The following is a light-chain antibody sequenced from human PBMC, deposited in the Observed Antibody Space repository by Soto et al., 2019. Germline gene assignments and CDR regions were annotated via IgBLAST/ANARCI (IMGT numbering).Light chain of an antibody. J-gene: IGKJ1*01. V-gene: IGKV1-5*03. CDR1: QSVDTW. Sequence: DIQMTQSPSTLSASLGDTVTITCRTSQSVDTWLAWYQHKPGQAPKLLIYRASSLATGVPSRFSGSGSGTAFTLTITSLQPDDFAPYYCQQYNDYSRVFGQGTQGEIK. CDR3: QQYNDYSRV. CDR2: RAS.